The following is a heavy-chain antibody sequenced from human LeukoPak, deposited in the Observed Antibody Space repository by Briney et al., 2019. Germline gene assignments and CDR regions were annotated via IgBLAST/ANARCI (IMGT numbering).Heavy chain of an antibody. CDR1: GFTFSTYG. Sequence: PGGSLRFSCTASGFTFSTYGMHWVRQAPGKWLEWVAVIWYDASNKSYADSVKGRFTIARDNSKNTLYLQMNSLRAEDKAVYYCARERDPYFDYWGQGTLVTVSS. CDR2: IWYDASNK. J-gene: IGHJ4*02. CDR3: ARERDPYFDY. V-gene: IGHV3-33*01.